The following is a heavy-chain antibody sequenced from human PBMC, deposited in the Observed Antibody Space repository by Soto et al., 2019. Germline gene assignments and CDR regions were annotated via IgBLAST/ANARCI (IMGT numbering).Heavy chain of an antibody. J-gene: IGHJ3*02. CDR2: IYYSGST. D-gene: IGHD5-12*01. CDR3: ARESPKVAHRRGAFDI. V-gene: IGHV4-31*03. Sequence: QVQLQESGPGLVKPSQTLSLTCTVSGGSISSGGYYWSWIRQHPGKGLEWIGYIYYSGSTYYNPSLKSRVTISVDTSKNQFSLKLSSVTAAETAVYYCARESPKVAHRRGAFDIWGQGTMVTVSS. CDR1: GGSISSGGYY.